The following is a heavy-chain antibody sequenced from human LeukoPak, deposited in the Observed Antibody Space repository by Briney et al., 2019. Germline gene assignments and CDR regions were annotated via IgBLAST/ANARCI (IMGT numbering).Heavy chain of an antibody. CDR1: GFTFSSYA. CDR2: ISSSSSTI. D-gene: IGHD1-7*01. J-gene: IGHJ4*02. V-gene: IGHV3-48*01. Sequence: GWSLRLSCAASGFTFSSYAMHWVRQAPGTGLEWVSYISSSSSTIYYADSVKGRFTISRDNAKNSLYLQMNSLRAEDTAVYYCARDHPNCNYERLPDYWGQGTLVTVSS. CDR3: ARDHPNCNYERLPDY.